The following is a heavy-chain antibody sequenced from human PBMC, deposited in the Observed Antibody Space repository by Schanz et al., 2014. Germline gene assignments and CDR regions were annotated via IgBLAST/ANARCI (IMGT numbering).Heavy chain of an antibody. J-gene: IGHJ4*02. CDR2: ISGYTGDT. D-gene: IGHD1-26*01. V-gene: IGHV1-18*01. CDR1: GYDFHIYA. Sequence: QILLVQPGPEVKKPGASVTVSCKASGYDFHIYAYSWVRQAPGQGPEWMGWISGYTGDTKYAQKFQHRVNMTTDRTTSTVYMELRSLRFDDTAVYFCARDNGRIPAANSFDYWGQGTRVTVSS. CDR3: ARDNGRIPAANSFDY.